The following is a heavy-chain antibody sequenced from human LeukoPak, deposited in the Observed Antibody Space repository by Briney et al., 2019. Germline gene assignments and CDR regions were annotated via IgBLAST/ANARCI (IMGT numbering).Heavy chain of an antibody. CDR2: IIPIFGTA. V-gene: IGHV1-69*13. D-gene: IGHD3-10*01. CDR1: GGTFSSYA. Sequence: ASVKVSCKASGGTFSSYAISWVQQAPGQGLEWMGGIIPIFGTANYAQKFQGRVTITADESTSTAYMELSSLRSEDTAVYYCARDSSAARFGELTNWFDPWGQGTLVTVSS. CDR3: ARDSSAARFGELTNWFDP. J-gene: IGHJ5*02.